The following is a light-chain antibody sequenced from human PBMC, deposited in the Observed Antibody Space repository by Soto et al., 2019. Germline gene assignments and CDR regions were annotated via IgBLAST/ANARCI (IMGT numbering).Light chain of an antibody. J-gene: IGKJ1*01. CDR3: QQCYMGWT. CDR1: QSISSW. Sequence: DIQMTQSPSTLSASVGDRVTIACRASQSISSWLAWYQQKPGKAPKLLIYDAYTLESGVPSRFSGTGSGTEFTFSITSLQPEDFGTYYCQQCYMGWTFGQGTKVHIK. V-gene: IGKV1-5*01. CDR2: DAY.